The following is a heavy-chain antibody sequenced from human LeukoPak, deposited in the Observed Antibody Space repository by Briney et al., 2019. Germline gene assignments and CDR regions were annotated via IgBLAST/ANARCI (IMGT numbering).Heavy chain of an antibody. D-gene: IGHD3-10*01. CDR3: ARDWKNYYGSGSYHRFDP. J-gene: IGHJ5*02. CDR1: GFIFSSYG. CDR2: IRHDGSNK. V-gene: IGHV3-30*02. Sequence: GGSLRLSCAASGFIFSSYGMHWVRQAPGKGLEWVAFIRHDGSNKYYADSVKGRFTISRDNSKNTLYLQMNSLRAEDTAVYYCARDWKNYYGSGSYHRFDPWGQGTLVTVSS.